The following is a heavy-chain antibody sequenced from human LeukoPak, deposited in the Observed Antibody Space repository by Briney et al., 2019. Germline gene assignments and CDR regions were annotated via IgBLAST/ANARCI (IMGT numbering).Heavy chain of an antibody. Sequence: QTGGSLRLSCGPSGLTLNTCAMRGIREAPGEGQECVSAICPGGDRTYYADSLKGRFTISRDNSRNTVNLQIDRLRVEHTAIYSGATELWGGRHLRAEFWGHGTLVTVSS. CDR2: ICPGGDRT. V-gene: IGHV3-23*01. CDR3: ATELWGGRHLRAEF. J-gene: IGHJ4*01. D-gene: IGHD1-14*01. CDR1: GLTLNTCA.